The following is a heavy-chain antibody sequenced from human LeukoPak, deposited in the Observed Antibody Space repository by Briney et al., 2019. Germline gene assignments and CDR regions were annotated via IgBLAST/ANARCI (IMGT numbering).Heavy chain of an antibody. CDR3: AILGYCSSTSCSNYYYYMDV. J-gene: IGHJ6*03. CDR2: ISSSGSTI. D-gene: IGHD2-2*01. Sequence: GGSLRLSCAASGFTFSDYYMSWIRQAPGKGLEWVSYISSSGSTIYYADSVKGRFTISRDNSKNTLYLQMNSLRAEDTAVYYCAILGYCSSTSCSNYYYYMDVWGEGTTVTVSS. V-gene: IGHV3-11*04. CDR1: GFTFSDYY.